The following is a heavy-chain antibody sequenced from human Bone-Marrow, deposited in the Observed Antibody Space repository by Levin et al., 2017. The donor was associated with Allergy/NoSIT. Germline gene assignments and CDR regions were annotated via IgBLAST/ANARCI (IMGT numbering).Heavy chain of an antibody. V-gene: IGHV4-39*01. Sequence: PGGSLRLSCTASGGSISSSSYYWGWIRQSPGKGLEWIGSNYYTGSTYYNPSLKSRVTISVDTSKNQFSLKLSSVTAADTAVYYCAGRFTMVRGYLDAFDIWGQGTMVTVSS. CDR1: GGSISSSSYY. CDR2: NYYTGST. CDR3: AGRFTMVRGYLDAFDI. J-gene: IGHJ3*02. D-gene: IGHD3-10*01.